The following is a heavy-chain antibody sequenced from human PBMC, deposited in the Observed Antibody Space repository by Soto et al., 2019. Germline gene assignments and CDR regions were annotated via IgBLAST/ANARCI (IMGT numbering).Heavy chain of an antibody. CDR3: ATPVISIVVPITEDN. D-gene: IGHD3-22*01. CDR1: GFTFSRYS. Sequence: EVQLVESGGGLVKPGGSLRLSCAASGFTFSRYSMNWVRQAPGKGLEWVSSISSSSSSYIYYADSVKGRFTISRDNAKNSLYLQMNSLRAEDTAVYYCATPVISIVVPITEDNWGQGTLVTVSP. J-gene: IGHJ4*02. V-gene: IGHV3-21*01. CDR2: ISSSSSSYI.